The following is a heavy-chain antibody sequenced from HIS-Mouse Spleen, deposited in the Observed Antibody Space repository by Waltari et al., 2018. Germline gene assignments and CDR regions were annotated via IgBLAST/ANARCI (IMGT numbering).Heavy chain of an antibody. CDR2: ISYDGSNK. CDR3: AKGSTTSIAARFDY. D-gene: IGHD6-6*01. Sequence: QVQLVESGGGVVQPGRSLRLSCAASGFTFSSYGMHWVRQAPGKGLEWVAVISYDGSNKYYADSVKGRFTISRDNSKNTLYLQMNSLRAEDTAVYYCAKGSTTSIAARFDYRGQGTLVTVSS. CDR1: GFTFSSYG. J-gene: IGHJ4*02. V-gene: IGHV3-30*18.